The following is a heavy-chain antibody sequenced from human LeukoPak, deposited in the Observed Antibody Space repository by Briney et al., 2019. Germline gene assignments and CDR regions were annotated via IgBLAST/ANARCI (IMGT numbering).Heavy chain of an antibody. Sequence: PGGSLRLSCSASGFTLNTDEVNWGRQAPGKGLGWVSHIRRSGGSISYADSGRGRFTISRDNAKNTLCLQMDSRGAEDTAVYECARDRSGYGVFAFWGRRPVDRVSS. J-gene: IGHJ4*02. V-gene: IGHV3-48*03. CDR2: IRRSGGSI. CDR1: GFTLNTDE. CDR3: ARDRSGYGVFAF. D-gene: IGHD5-12*01.